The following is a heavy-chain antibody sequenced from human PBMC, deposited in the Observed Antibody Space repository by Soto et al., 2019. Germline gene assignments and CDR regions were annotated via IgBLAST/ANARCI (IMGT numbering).Heavy chain of an antibody. CDR1: GFTFSSYG. D-gene: IGHD6-13*01. CDR2: ISYDGSNK. J-gene: IGHJ4*02. V-gene: IGHV3-30*18. CDR3: AKDPGEYSSSWYDYFDY. Sequence: SLRLSCAASGFTFSSYGMHWVRQAPGKGLEWVAVISYDGSNKYYAGSVKGRFTISRDNSKNTLYLQMNSLRAEDMAVYYCAKDPGEYSSSWYDYFDYWGQGTLVTVS.